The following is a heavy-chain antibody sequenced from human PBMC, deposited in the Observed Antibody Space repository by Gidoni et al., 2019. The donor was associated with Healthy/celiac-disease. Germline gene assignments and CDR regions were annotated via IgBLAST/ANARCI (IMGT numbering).Heavy chain of an antibody. CDR3: TQTDFWSGPVDY. CDR1: GFPLSNAW. V-gene: IGHV3-15*01. Sequence: EVQLVESGGGLVKPGGSLRLSCAASGFPLSNAWMSWVRQAPGTGLEWVGRIKSKTDGGTTDYAATVKGRFTISRDDSKNTLYLQMNSLKTEDTAVYYCTQTDFWSGPVDYWGQGSLVTVSS. D-gene: IGHD3-3*01. CDR2: IKSKTDGGTT. J-gene: IGHJ4*02.